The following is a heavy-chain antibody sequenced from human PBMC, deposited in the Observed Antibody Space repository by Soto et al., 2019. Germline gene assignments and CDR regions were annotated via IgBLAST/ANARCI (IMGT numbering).Heavy chain of an antibody. J-gene: IGHJ6*02. CDR1: GGTFSSYA. D-gene: IGHD2-2*02. CDR3: ARDGGCSSTSCYRGDYYHYYGMDV. Sequence: SVKVSCKASGGTFSSYAISWVRQAPGQGLEWMGGIIPIFGTANYAQKFQGGVTITADKSTSTAYMELSSLRSEDTAVYYCARDGGCSSTSCYRGDYYHYYGMDVWGQGTTVTVSS. V-gene: IGHV1-69*06. CDR2: IIPIFGTA.